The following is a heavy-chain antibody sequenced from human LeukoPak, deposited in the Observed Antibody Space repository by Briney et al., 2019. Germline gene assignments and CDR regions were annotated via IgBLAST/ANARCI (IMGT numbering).Heavy chain of an antibody. Sequence: GGSLRLSCAASGFTFSSYWMSWVRQAPGKGREWVANIKQDGSEKYYVDSVKGRFTISRDNAKNSLYLQMNSLRAEDTAVYYCARNAYYYGSGSPLGYWGQGTLVTVSS. V-gene: IGHV3-7*01. D-gene: IGHD3-10*01. CDR1: GFTFSSYW. CDR2: IKQDGSEK. CDR3: ARNAYYYGSGSPLGY. J-gene: IGHJ4*02.